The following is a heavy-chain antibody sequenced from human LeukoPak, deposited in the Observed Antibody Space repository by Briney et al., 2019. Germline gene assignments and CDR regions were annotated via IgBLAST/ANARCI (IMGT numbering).Heavy chain of an antibody. CDR1: GFTFDDYA. CDR3: AKDISTRPKYFQH. Sequence: SLKISCAASGFTFDDYAMHWVRQAPGKGLEWVSGISWNSGSIGYADSVKGRFTISRDNAKNSLYLQMNSLRAEDTALYYCAKDISTRPKYFQHWGQGTLVTVSS. CDR2: ISWNSGSI. J-gene: IGHJ1*01. V-gene: IGHV3-9*01.